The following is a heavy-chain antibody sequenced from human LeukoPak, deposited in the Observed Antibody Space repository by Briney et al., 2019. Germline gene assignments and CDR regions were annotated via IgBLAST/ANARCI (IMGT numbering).Heavy chain of an antibody. CDR2: IWYDGSNR. CDR3: ARDRPTGNYYSIDY. V-gene: IGHV3-33*08. CDR1: AFSFSSYW. D-gene: IGHD1-26*01. Sequence: GGSPRLSCAASAFSFSSYWMHWVRQAPGKGLEWVAVIWYDGSNRYYADSVKGRFTISRDNSKNTLYLQMNSLRVEDTAVYYCARDRPTGNYYSIDYWAQGTLVTVSS. J-gene: IGHJ4*02.